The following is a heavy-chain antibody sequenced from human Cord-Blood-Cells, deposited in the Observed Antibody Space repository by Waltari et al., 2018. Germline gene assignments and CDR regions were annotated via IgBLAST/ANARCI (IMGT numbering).Heavy chain of an antibody. V-gene: IGHV1-8*01. CDR3: ARFGARYNWNYIDY. Sequence: QVQLVQSGAEVKKPGASVKVSCKASGYTFTSYDINWVRQSNGQGLEWMGWMNPNSGNTGYAKKFQGIVTMTRNTAISTAYMELSSLRSEDTAVYYCARFGARYNWNYIDYWGQGTLVTVSS. J-gene: IGHJ4*02. CDR1: GYTFTSYD. CDR2: MNPNSGNT. D-gene: IGHD1-20*01.